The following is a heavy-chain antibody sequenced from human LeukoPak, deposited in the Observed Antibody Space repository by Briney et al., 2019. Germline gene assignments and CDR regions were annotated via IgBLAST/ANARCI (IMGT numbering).Heavy chain of an antibody. CDR2: IRYDESNK. CDR3: APKDYGVAY. J-gene: IGHJ4*02. CDR1: GFGSSGYA. D-gene: IGHD3-16*01. V-gene: IGHV3-30*02. Sequence: GGSLRLSCAASGFGSSGYAMQWVSQAPGKGLEWVAFIRYDESNKYYADSVKGRFTVSRDNSKNTMYLQMNSLRREDTAVYYCAPKDYGVAYWGQGTLVTVSS.